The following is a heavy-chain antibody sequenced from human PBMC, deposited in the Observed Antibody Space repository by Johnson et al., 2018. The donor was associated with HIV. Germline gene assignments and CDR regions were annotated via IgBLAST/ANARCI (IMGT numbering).Heavy chain of an antibody. Sequence: QMMLVESGGGLVQPGGSLRLSCAASGFTFSDYYMSWIRQTPGKGLEWISYISSSGSTIYYADSVKGRFTISRDNAKKSLYLQLNSLTAEDTAVYYCARAGIVFDIWGQGTMVTVSS. J-gene: IGHJ3*02. CDR1: GFTFSDYY. D-gene: IGHD2-15*01. V-gene: IGHV3-11*04. CDR3: ARAGIVFDI. CDR2: ISSSGSTI.